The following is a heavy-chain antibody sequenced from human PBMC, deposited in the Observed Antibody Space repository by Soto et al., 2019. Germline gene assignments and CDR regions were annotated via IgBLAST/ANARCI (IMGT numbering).Heavy chain of an antibody. CDR3: ASYFDWLLSPVDY. V-gene: IGHV3-23*01. D-gene: IGHD3-9*01. Sequence: GGALRLSWAASGFSFHTFGISLGRPAPGRGLEWVSFISDDGSRTYYADAVKGRFTISRDNSKYTLYLQMNSLRAEDTAVYYCASYFDWLLSPVDYWGQGTLVTVSS. CDR1: GFSFHTFG. CDR2: ISDDGSRT. J-gene: IGHJ4*02.